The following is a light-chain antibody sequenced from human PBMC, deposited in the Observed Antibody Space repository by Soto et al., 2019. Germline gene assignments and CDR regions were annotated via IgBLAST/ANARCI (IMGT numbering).Light chain of an antibody. CDR2: GAS. CDR3: QQNIDWLT. Sequence: EIVMTQSPATLSVSPGERATLSCRASQSVSSNLVWYQQKPGQAPRLLIYGASTRATGIPARFSGSGSGTEFTLTSSRLQSDDFAFYYYQQNIDWLTFGGGTKVEIK. J-gene: IGKJ4*01. CDR1: QSVSSN. V-gene: IGKV3D-15*01.